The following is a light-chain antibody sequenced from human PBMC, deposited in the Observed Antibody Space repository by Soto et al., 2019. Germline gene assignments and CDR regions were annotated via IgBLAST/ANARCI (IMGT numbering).Light chain of an antibody. CDR3: QTWGTGIRV. V-gene: IGLV4-69*01. J-gene: IGLJ3*02. Sequence: QPVLTQSPSASASLGASVKITCTLSSRHSSYAIAWHQQQPEKGPRYLMILNSDGSHTKGDGIPDRFSGSSSGSERYLTISSLQSEDEADYYCQTWGTGIRVFGGGTKVTVL. CDR2: LNSDGSH. CDR1: SRHSSYA.